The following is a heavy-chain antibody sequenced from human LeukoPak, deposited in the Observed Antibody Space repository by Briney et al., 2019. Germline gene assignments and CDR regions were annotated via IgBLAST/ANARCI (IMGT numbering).Heavy chain of an antibody. Sequence: PGGSLRLSCAASGFTVSSNYMSWVRQAPGKGLEWVSVIYSGGSTYYADSVKGRFTISRDNSKNTLYLRMNSLRAEDTAVYYCARGMVCGGDCYYYYYYGMDVWGQGTTVTVSS. J-gene: IGHJ6*02. V-gene: IGHV3-66*01. CDR2: IYSGGST. CDR3: ARGMVCGGDCYYYYYYGMDV. D-gene: IGHD2-21*02. CDR1: GFTVSSNY.